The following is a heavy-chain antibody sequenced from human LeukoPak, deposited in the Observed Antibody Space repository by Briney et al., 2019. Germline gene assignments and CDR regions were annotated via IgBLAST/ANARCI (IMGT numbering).Heavy chain of an antibody. CDR1: GGSIISSSYY. CDR2: IYYDGYT. J-gene: IGHJ6*03. Sequence: SETLSLTCTVSGGSIISSSYYWGWIRQPPGKGLEWLGNIYYDGYTNYNPSLKSRVTISIDTSKKQFSLKVTSVTAADTALYYCARDKMHYYYMDVWGKGTTVTVS. CDR3: ARDKMHYYYMDV. V-gene: IGHV4-39*07.